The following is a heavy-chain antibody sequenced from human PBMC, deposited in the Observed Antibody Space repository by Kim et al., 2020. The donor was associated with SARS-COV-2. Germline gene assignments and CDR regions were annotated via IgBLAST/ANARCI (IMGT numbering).Heavy chain of an antibody. CDR2: IYWDDDK. CDR3: AHTGPIVPRLGFARDFDY. CDR1: GFSLSTGGVG. V-gene: IGHV2-5*02. Sequence: SGPTLVKPTQTLTLTCTFSGFSLSTGGVGVGWIRQPPGKALEWLAIIYWDDDKRYSPSLKSRLTITKDTSKNQVVLAMTNMYPVDTATYYCAHTGPIVPRLGFARDFDYWGQGTLVTVSS. D-gene: IGHD2-8*01. J-gene: IGHJ4*02.